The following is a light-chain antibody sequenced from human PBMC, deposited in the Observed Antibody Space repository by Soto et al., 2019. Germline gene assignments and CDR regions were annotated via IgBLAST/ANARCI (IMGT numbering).Light chain of an antibody. V-gene: IGLV1-44*01. CDR2: TNT. J-gene: IGLJ1*01. CDR1: SSNVGGNP. CDR3: ASWDDSLNGPV. Sequence: HSVLTQPPSASGTPGQRVTISCSGSSSNVGGNPVNWYQHVPTTAPKLLIYTNTQRPSGVTDRFSGSKSGTSASLAISGLQSEDEAGYYCASWDDSLNGPVFGTGTKVTVL.